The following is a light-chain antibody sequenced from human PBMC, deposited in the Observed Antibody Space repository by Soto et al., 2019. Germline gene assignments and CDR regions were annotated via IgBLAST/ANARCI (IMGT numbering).Light chain of an antibody. V-gene: IGLV2-23*01. Sequence: QSALTQPASVSGSPGQSITISCTGSSSDVGSYNLVSWYQQHPVKAPKLMVYESGKRPSGVSDRFFGSKSGNTASLTISGLQAEDEADYYCCSFARGTTLVFGGGTKLTVL. CDR3: CSFARGTTLV. CDR1: SSDVGSYNL. CDR2: ESG. J-gene: IGLJ3*02.